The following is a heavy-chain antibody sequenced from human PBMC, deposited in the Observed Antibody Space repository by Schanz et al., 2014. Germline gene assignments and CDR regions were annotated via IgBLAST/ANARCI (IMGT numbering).Heavy chain of an antibody. Sequence: QVQLQESGPGLVKPSETLSLTCTVSGVSICGYYWSWIRQPPGKGLEWIGYIFFSGSTTYNPSFNSRVTISVDMSKNQFALTLSSVTAADTAVYYCARLGVGDKAYYYYGTDVWGQGTTVLVSS. D-gene: IGHD1-26*01. CDR1: GVSICGYY. CDR3: ARLGVGDKAYYYYGTDV. CDR2: IFFSGST. V-gene: IGHV4-59*08. J-gene: IGHJ6*02.